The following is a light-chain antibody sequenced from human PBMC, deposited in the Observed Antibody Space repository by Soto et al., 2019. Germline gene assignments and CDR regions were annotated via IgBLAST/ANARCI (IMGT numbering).Light chain of an antibody. CDR3: SAYSTGSTPVL. CDR1: SSDVGSTFNY. J-gene: IGLJ3*02. Sequence: QSVLTQPASVSGSPGQSITISCTGTSSDVGSTFNYVSWYQHHPGKAPRLIMSDVYHRPSGVSDRFSGSKSGNTASLTISGLQAEDEAHYFCSAYSTGSTPVLFGGGTKVTVL. V-gene: IGLV2-14*03. CDR2: DVY.